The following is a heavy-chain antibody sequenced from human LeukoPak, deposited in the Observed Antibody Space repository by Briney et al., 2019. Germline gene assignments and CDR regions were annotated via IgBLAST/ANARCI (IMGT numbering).Heavy chain of an antibody. CDR2: IYYTGST. D-gene: IGHD5-12*01. Sequence: SEILSLTCTVSGGSISGYYWSWIRQPPGKGLEWIGYIYYTGSTNYNPSLKSRVTISVDTSKNQFSLKLSSVTAADTAVYYCARRGYSGYERFDYWGQGTLVTVSA. V-gene: IGHV4-59*08. CDR3: ARRGYSGYERFDY. J-gene: IGHJ4*02. CDR1: GGSISGYY.